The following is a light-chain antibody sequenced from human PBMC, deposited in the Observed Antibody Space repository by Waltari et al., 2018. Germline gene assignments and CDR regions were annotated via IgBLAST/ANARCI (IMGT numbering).Light chain of an antibody. J-gene: IGLJ1*01. CDR2: EVS. Sequence: QSALTQPASVSGSPGQSITISCTGTSSDVGGYNYSSWYQQHPGNAPKLIIYEVSNRPSGVSNRFSGSKSGNTASLTISGLQAEDEADYYCSSYTSSSTYVFGTGTKVTVL. CDR1: SSDVGGYNY. CDR3: SSYTSSSTYV. V-gene: IGLV2-14*01.